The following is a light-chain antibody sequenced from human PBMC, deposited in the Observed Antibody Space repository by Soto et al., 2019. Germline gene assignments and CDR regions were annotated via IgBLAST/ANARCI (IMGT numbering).Light chain of an antibody. CDR2: EVS. CDR3: SSYTSSRTLV. J-gene: IGLJ1*01. Sequence: QSALTQPASVSGSPGQSITISCTGTSSDVGAYNYVSWYQQHSGKAPKLMIYEVSNRPSGVSHRFSGSKSDNTASLTISGLQTDDEADYYCSSYTSSRTLVFGTGTKVTVL. V-gene: IGLV2-14*01. CDR1: SSDVGAYNY.